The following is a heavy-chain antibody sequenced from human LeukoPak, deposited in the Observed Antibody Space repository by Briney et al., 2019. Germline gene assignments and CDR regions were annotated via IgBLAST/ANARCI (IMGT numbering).Heavy chain of an antibody. J-gene: IGHJ6*03. D-gene: IGHD4-11*01. V-gene: IGHV3-23*01. Sequence: GGSLRLSCAASGFTFSSYAMSWVRQAPGKGLEWVSAISGSGGSTYYADSVKGRFTISRDNSRNTLYLQMNSLRAEDTAVYYCAKDRGGYGNFASGYMDVWGKGTTVTVSS. CDR2: ISGSGGST. CDR3: AKDRGGYGNFASGYMDV. CDR1: GFTFSSYA.